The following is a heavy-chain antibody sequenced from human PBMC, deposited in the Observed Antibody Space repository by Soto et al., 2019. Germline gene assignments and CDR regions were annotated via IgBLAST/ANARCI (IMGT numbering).Heavy chain of an antibody. V-gene: IGHV1-69*02. Sequence: QVQLVQSGAEVKRPGSSVKVSCKASGDTFNFYSINWVRQAPGLGLEWMGRVNPIVRMSNYAQKFQGRVTMTADKSTSTAYMELTSLRSEHTSIYYCASFYGSASRALDYWGQGALFTVSS. CDR3: ASFYGSASRALDY. J-gene: IGHJ4*02. D-gene: IGHD3-10*01. CDR2: VNPIVRMS. CDR1: GDTFNFYS.